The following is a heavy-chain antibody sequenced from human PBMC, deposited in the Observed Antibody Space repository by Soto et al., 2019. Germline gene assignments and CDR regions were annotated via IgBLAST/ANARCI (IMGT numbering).Heavy chain of an antibody. V-gene: IGHV1-69*13. D-gene: IGHD4-4*01. Sequence: ASVKVSCKASGGTFSSYAISWVRQAPGQGLEWMGGIIPIFGTANYEKKFKGRVTITADESTSTSYMELSSLRSEDTAVYYCARGAPRGAVTTHYGMDVWGQGTTVTVSS. J-gene: IGHJ6*02. CDR2: IIPIFGTA. CDR3: ARGAPRGAVTTHYGMDV. CDR1: GGTFSSYA.